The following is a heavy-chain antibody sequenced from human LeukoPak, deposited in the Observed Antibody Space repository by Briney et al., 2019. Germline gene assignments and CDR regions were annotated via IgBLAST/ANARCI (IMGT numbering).Heavy chain of an antibody. D-gene: IGHD6-19*01. CDR3: AREGYEQWLVRGHWFDP. Sequence: ASVKVPCKASGYTFTSYYMHWVRQAPGQGLEWMGIINPSGGSTSYAQKFQGRVTMTRDTSTSTVYMELSSLRSEDTAVYYCAREGYEQWLVRGHWFDPWGQGTLVTVSS. J-gene: IGHJ5*02. CDR2: INPSGGST. V-gene: IGHV1-46*01. CDR1: GYTFTSYY.